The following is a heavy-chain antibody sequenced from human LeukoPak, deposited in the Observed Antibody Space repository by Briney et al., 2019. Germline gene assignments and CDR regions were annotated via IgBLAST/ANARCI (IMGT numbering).Heavy chain of an antibody. D-gene: IGHD3-3*01. V-gene: IGHV3-7*01. CDR1: GFTFSTYW. J-gene: IGHJ4*02. Sequence: PGGSLRLSCAASGFTFSTYWMSWVRQAPGKGLEWVANIKEDGREKYYVDSVKGRFTISRDNAKNSLYLQMNSLRAEDTAVYYCAREGSGYYCDYWGQGTLVTVSS. CDR2: IKEDGREK. CDR3: AREGSGYYCDY.